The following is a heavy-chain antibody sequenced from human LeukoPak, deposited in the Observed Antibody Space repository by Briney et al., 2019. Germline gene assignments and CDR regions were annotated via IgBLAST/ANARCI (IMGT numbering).Heavy chain of an antibody. J-gene: IGHJ4*02. CDR2: FKSKTDGGTI. Sequence: PGGSLRLSCAASGFTFNNAWMNWVRQAPGKGLEWVGRFKSKTDGGTIDYAAPVKGRFTISRDDSKNTLYLKMNSLKTEDTAVYYCTTGGYRYGDDYWGQGTLVTVSS. D-gene: IGHD5-18*01. V-gene: IGHV3-15*07. CDR1: GFTFNNAW. CDR3: TTGGYRYGDDY.